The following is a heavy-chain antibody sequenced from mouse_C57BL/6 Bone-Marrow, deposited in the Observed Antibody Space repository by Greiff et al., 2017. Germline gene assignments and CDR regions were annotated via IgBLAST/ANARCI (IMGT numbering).Heavy chain of an antibody. D-gene: IGHD2-1*01. CDR2: ISSGGDYI. CDR1: GFTFSSYA. CDR3: TNYGNYDAMDY. V-gene: IGHV5-9-1*02. J-gene: IGHJ4*01. Sequence: EVKVVESGEGLVKPGGSLKLSCAASGFTFSSYAMSWVRQTPEKRLEWVAYISSGGDYIYYADTLKGRFTISRDNARNTLYLQMSSLKSEDTAMYYCTNYGNYDAMDYWGQGTSVTVSS.